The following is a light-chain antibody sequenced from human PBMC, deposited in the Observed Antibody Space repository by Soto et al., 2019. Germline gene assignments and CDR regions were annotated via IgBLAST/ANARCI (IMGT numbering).Light chain of an antibody. J-gene: IGLJ1*01. Sequence: QSALAQPASVSGSPGQSIAISCTGTSSDVGRYNYVSWYQQHPGKAPKLMISEVTNRPSGVSNRFSGSKSGNTASLAISGLQAEDEAVYYCSSYAGSNNFVFGTGTKLTVL. CDR1: SSDVGRYNY. V-gene: IGLV2-14*01. CDR3: SSYAGSNNFV. CDR2: EVT.